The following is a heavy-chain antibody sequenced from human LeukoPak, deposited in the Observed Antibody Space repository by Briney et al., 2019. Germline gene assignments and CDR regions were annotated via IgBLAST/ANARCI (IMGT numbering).Heavy chain of an antibody. CDR3: AKDRLAVAEE. V-gene: IGHV3-30*01. J-gene: IGHJ4*02. D-gene: IGHD6-19*01. Sequence: PGRSLRLSCAASGFTFSSYAMHWVRQAPGKGLEWVAVISYDGSNKYYADSVKGRFTISRDNSKNTLYLQMNSLRAEDTAVYYCAKDRLAVAEEWGQGTLVTFSS. CDR1: GFTFSSYA. CDR2: ISYDGSNK.